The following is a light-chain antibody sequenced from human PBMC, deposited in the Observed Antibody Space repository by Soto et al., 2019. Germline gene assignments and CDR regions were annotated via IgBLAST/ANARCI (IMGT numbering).Light chain of an antibody. CDR2: AAS. CDR3: QQYGSSLTWT. Sequence: EIVLTQSPVTLSLSPGERATLSCRASQSVSDSLLAWYQQKPGQAPRLLIYAASSRATGIPDRFSGSGAGTDFTLTISRLEPEDFAVYYCQQYGSSLTWTFGQGTKVEIK. CDR1: QSVSDSL. J-gene: IGKJ1*01. V-gene: IGKV3-20*01.